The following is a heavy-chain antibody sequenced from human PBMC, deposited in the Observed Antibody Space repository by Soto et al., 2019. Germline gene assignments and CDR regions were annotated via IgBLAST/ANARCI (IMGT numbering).Heavy chain of an antibody. Sequence: ASETLSLTCAVSGGSISSGGYSWSWIRQPPGKGLEWIGYIYHSGSTYYNPSLKSRVTISVDRSKNQFSLKLSSVTAADTAVYYCARDGSYGDYLGWFDPWGQGTLVTVSS. CDR3: ARDGSYGDYLGWFDP. D-gene: IGHD4-17*01. V-gene: IGHV4-30-2*01. J-gene: IGHJ5*02. CDR2: IYHSGST. CDR1: GGSISSGGYS.